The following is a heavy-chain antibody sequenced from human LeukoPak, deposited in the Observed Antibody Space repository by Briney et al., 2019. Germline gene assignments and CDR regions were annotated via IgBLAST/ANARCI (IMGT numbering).Heavy chain of an antibody. CDR2: YSGST. V-gene: IGHV4-59*01. CDR1: GGSISSYY. CDR3: ARYHLQIHCSGGSCYPNWFDP. D-gene: IGHD2-15*01. J-gene: IGHJ5*02. Sequence: SETLSLTCTVSGGSISSYYWSWIRQPPGKGLGWIGYYSGSTNYNPSLKSRVTISVDTSKNQFSLKLSSVTAADTAVYYCARYHLQIHCSGGSCYPNWFDPWGQGTLVTVSS.